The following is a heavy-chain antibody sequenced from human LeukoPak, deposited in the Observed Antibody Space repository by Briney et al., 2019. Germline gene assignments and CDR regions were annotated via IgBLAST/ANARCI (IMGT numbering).Heavy chain of an antibody. D-gene: IGHD1-26*01. CDR1: GFMLETYG. V-gene: IGHV3-33*06. Sequence: GGSLRLSCATSGFMLETYGMHWVRQAPGKGLEWVAVIWYNEGDNQYYGDSVKGRFTISRDNSKNTLYLQMNSLRAGDTAVYYCVKGGRRGPDWENDYYYYMDVWGRGTTVTVSS. CDR2: IWYNEGDNQ. J-gene: IGHJ6*03. CDR3: VKGGRRGPDWENDYYYYMDV.